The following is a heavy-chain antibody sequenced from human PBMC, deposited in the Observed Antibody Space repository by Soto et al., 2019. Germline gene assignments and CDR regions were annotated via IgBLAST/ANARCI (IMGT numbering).Heavy chain of an antibody. Sequence: QVQLQESGPGLVKPSETLALTCTVSGGSISSYYWNWIRQPPGKGPEWIGYIDSSGDTKYNPSLKSRATISVDTSKNQFSLKLNSVTAADTAVYFCARFSSSGFRRDYWGQGTLVSVSS. CDR3: ARFSSSGFRRDY. J-gene: IGHJ4*02. D-gene: IGHD3-22*01. CDR2: IDSSGDT. V-gene: IGHV4-59*08. CDR1: GGSISSYY.